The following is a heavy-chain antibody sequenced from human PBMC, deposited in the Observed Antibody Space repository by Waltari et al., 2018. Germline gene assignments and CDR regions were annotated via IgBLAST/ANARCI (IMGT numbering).Heavy chain of an antibody. CDR2: IYYSGST. V-gene: IGHV4-59*01. CDR1: GGSTSSDY. CDR3: ARGYCSSTSCHNWFDP. Sequence: VQLQESGPGLVKPSETLSLTCTVSGGSTSSDYWRWIRQPPGKGLEWIGYIYYSGSTNYNPSLKSRVTISVDTSKNQFSLKLSSVTAADTAVYYCARGYCSSTSCHNWFDPWGQGTLVTVSS. J-gene: IGHJ5*02. D-gene: IGHD2-2*01.